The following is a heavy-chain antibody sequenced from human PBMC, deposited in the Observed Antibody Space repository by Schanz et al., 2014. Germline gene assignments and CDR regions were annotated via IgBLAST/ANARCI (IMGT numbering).Heavy chain of an antibody. Sequence: QVQLAESGGGVVQPGRSLRLSCAASGFTFRGHAMYWVRQPPGKGLEKVEALSTDGTNTYYAASVRGRVTSSRDNSKNTVYLQMDSLRSEDTAGYYCTRDRGALVTHNDALNLWGQGTMVTVSS. D-gene: IGHD2-8*02. V-gene: IGHV3-30*04. CDR1: GFTFRGHA. J-gene: IGHJ3*01. CDR2: LSTDGTNT. CDR3: TRDRGALVTHNDALNL.